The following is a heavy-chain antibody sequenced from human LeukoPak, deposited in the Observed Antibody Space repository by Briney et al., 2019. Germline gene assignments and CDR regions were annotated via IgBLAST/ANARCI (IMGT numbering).Heavy chain of an antibody. CDR3: ARSEVIGLPDY. J-gene: IGHJ4*02. Sequence: GESLKISCEGFGYSFTSYWIGWVRQMPGKGLEWMGIMNPYNSDTRYSPSFEGQVTISADKSISTAYLQWSSLKASDTAMYYCARSEVIGLPDYWGQGTLVTVSS. CDR2: MNPYNSDT. CDR1: GYSFTSYW. V-gene: IGHV5-51*01. D-gene: IGHD3-10*01.